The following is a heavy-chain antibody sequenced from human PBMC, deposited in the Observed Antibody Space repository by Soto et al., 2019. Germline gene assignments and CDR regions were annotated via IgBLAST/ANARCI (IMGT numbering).Heavy chain of an antibody. D-gene: IGHD2-15*01. J-gene: IGHJ4*02. V-gene: IGHV3-53*01. CDR3: ARGKWAGAATPMEY. Sequence: EVQLVESGGGLIQPGGSLRLSCAAAGFTVSSNYMSWVRQAPGQGLEWVSVIYSGGSTYYADSVKGRLTISRDNSKNTLSLQMNSVRAEDTAVYYCARGKWAGAATPMEYWGQGTLVTVSS. CDR1: GFTVSSNY. CDR2: IYSGGST.